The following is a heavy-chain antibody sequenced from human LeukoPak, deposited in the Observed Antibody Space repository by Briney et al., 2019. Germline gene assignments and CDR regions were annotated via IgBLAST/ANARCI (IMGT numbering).Heavy chain of an antibody. J-gene: IGHJ4*02. CDR2: INPNTGNP. V-gene: IGHV7-4-1*02. Sequence: ASVKVSCKASGYAFTRYAMNWLRQAPGQGLEWMGWINPNTGNPTYAQAFTGRFVFSLDTSVSTAYLQISSLNTEDTAVYYCAIDQPVAGVSNFDSWGQGTLVTVSS. CDR3: AIDQPVAGVSNFDS. CDR1: GYAFTRYA. D-gene: IGHD6-19*01.